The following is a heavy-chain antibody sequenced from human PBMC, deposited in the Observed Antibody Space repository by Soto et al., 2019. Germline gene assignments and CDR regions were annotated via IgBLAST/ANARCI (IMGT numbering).Heavy chain of an antibody. D-gene: IGHD6-13*01. J-gene: IGHJ4*02. V-gene: IGHV3-9*01. Sequence: EVPLVESGGGLVQPGRSLRLSCAASGFTFDDYAMHWVRQAPGKGLEWVSGISWNSGSIGYADSVKGRFTISRDNAKNSLYLQMNSLRAEDTALYYCAKDMHSSSWYYFDYWGQGTLVTVSS. CDR3: AKDMHSSSWYYFDY. CDR1: GFTFDDYA. CDR2: ISWNSGSI.